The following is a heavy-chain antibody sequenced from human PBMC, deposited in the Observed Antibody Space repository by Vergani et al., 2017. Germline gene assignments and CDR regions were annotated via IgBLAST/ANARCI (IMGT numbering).Heavy chain of an antibody. V-gene: IGHV3-43D*03. D-gene: IGHD3-10*01. CDR3: AKDIFDYYGSGSPIGVGMDV. CDR2: ISWDGGST. CDR1: GFTFSSYD. J-gene: IGHJ6*02. Sequence: EVQMVESGGGLVKPGGSLRLSCAASGFTFSSYDMNWVRQAPGKGLEWVSLISWDGGSTYYADSVKGRFTISRDNSKNSLCLQMNSLRAEDTALYYCAKDIFDYYGSGSPIGVGMDVWGQGP.